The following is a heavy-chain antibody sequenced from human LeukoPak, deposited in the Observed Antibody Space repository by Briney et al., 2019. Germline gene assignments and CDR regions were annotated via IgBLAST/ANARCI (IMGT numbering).Heavy chain of an antibody. J-gene: IGHJ5*02. CDR3: ARGASGYWFDP. CDR1: GGSFSGYY. V-gene: IGHV4-34*01. CDR2: INHSGST. Sequence: SETLTLTCAVYGGSFSGYYWSWIRQPPGKGLEWIGEINHSGSTNYNPSLKSRVTISVDTSKNQFSLKLSSVTAADTAEYYCARGASGYWFDPWGQGTLVTVSS. D-gene: IGHD3-22*01.